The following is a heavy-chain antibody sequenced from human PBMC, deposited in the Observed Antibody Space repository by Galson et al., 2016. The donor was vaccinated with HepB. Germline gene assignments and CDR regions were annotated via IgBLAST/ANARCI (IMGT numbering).Heavy chain of an antibody. J-gene: IGHJ4*02. Sequence: SLRLSCAVSGFTFDDYAMHWVRQAPGKGLEWVSLIYSGGSTDYADSVKGRFTISRDNSKNTLYLHMNSLRVEDTAVYYCARDPGGGPTHGYWGQGTLVTVSS. CDR1: GFTFDDYA. D-gene: IGHD3-16*01. CDR3: ARDPGGGPTHGY. CDR2: IYSGGST. V-gene: IGHV3-66*01.